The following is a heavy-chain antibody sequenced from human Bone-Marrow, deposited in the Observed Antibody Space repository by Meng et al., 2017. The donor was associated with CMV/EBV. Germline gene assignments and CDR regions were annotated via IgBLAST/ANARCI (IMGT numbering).Heavy chain of an antibody. Sequence: GESLKISCAASGFTFSSYAMSWVRQAPGKGLEWVSAISGSGGSTYYADSVKGRFTISRDNSKNTLYLQMNSLRAEDTAVYYCAKDEDAGYYDFWSGYYTWGQGTLVTVSS. V-gene: IGHV3-23*01. J-gene: IGHJ5*02. CDR2: ISGSGGST. D-gene: IGHD3-3*01. CDR3: AKDEDAGYYDFWSGYYT. CDR1: GFTFSSYA.